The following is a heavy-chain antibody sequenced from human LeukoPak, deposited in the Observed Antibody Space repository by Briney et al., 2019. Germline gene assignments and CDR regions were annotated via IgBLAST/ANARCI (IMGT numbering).Heavy chain of an antibody. D-gene: IGHD3-10*01. J-gene: IGHJ5*02. CDR1: GYTFTSYG. V-gene: IGHV1-18*01. Sequence: GASVKVSCKASGYTFTSYGISWVRQAPGQGLEWMGWISVYNGNTNYAQKLQGRVTMTTDTSTSTAYMELRSLRSDDTAVYYCARELSSWYYYGSGSYNWFDPWGQGTLVTVSS. CDR2: ISVYNGNT. CDR3: ARELSSWYYYGSGSYNWFDP.